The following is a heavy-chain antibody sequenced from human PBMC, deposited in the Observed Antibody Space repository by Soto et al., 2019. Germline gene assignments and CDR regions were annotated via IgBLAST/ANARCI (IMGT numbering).Heavy chain of an antibody. J-gene: IGHJ6*02. Sequence: KPSETLSLTCAVYGGSFSGYYWSWIRQPPGKGLEWIGEINHSGSTNYNPSLKSRVTISVDTSKNQFSLKLSSVTAADTAVYYCARGDGYSYGLYYYYGMDVWGQGTTVTVSS. D-gene: IGHD5-18*01. CDR1: GGSFSGYY. CDR3: ARGDGYSYGLYYYYGMDV. CDR2: INHSGST. V-gene: IGHV4-34*01.